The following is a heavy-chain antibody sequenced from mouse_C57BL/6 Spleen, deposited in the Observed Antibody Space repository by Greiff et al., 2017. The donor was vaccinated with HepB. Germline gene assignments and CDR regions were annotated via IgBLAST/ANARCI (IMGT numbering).Heavy chain of an antibody. V-gene: IGHV1-76*01. CDR3: ARSDFDD. Sequence: VQLQQSGAELVRPGASVKLSCKASGYTFTDYYIHWVKQRPGQGLEWIARIYPGSGNTYYNEKFKGKATLTAEKSSSTAYMQLSSLTSEDSAVYFCARSDFDDWGTGTTVTVSS. CDR1: GYTFTDYY. J-gene: IGHJ1*03. CDR2: IYPGSGNT.